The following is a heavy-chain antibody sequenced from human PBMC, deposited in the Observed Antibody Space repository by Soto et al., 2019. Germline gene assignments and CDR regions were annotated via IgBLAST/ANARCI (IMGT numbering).Heavy chain of an antibody. CDR1: GDSVSSNSAA. CDR2: TYYRSKWYN. Sequence: SQTLSLTCAISGDSVSSNSAAWNWIRQSPSRGLEWLGRTYYRSKWYNDYAVSVKSRITINPDTSKNQFSLQLNSVTPEDTAVYYCARGLRGYSGYDYVGYYYYYGMDVWGQGTTVTVSS. J-gene: IGHJ6*02. CDR3: ARGLRGYSGYDYVGYYYYYGMDV. D-gene: IGHD5-12*01. V-gene: IGHV6-1*01.